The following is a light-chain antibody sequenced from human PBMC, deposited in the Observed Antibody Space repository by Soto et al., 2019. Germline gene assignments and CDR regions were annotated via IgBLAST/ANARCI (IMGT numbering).Light chain of an antibody. CDR2: KNN. Sequence: QSVLTQPPSVSGAPGQTITMSCTGSGSNVGASYDVHWYQVLPGAGPRLLIYKNNNRPSGVPDRFSGSKSGTSASLAITGLRAEDEADYYCASYTSRGTRVFGTGTKVTVL. CDR3: ASYTSRGTRV. J-gene: IGLJ1*01. V-gene: IGLV1-40*01. CDR1: GSNVGASYD.